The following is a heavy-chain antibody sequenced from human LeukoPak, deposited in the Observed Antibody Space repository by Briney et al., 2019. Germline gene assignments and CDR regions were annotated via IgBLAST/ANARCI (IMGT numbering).Heavy chain of an antibody. CDR2: MSYGGNA. CDR1: GGSISSSAYF. V-gene: IGHV4-39*01. Sequence: PSETLSLTCTVSGGSISSSAYFWGWIRQPPGKGLEWIGTMSYGGNAYYNPSHMSRVTMSVDTSKSQLSLNLRSVTAADTAVHYCARAVGATPPYYMDVWGKGTTVTVSS. CDR3: ARAVGATPPYYMDV. D-gene: IGHD1-26*01. J-gene: IGHJ6*03.